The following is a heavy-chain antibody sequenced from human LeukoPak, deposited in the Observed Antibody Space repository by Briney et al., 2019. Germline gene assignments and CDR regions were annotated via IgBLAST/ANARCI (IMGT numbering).Heavy chain of an antibody. CDR2: IYYTGST. CDR1: GGSIRSYY. J-gene: IGHJ6*03. D-gene: IGHD2-2*01. CDR3: ARFSAHQLRSGYYYYMDV. Sequence: PSETLSLTCTVSGGSIRSYYWSWVRQPPGKELEYIGHIYYTGSTDYNPSLKSRVTMSLDTSKNQFSLKLSSVTAADTAVYSCARFSAHQLRSGYYYYMDVWGKGTTVTVSS. V-gene: IGHV4-59*01.